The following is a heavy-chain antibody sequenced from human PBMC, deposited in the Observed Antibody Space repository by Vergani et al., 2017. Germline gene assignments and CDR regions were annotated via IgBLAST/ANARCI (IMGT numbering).Heavy chain of an antibody. D-gene: IGHD4/OR15-4a*01. J-gene: IGHJ4*02. V-gene: IGHV1-2*02. CDR2: FNPNSGST. CDR1: GYNLIGKY. CDR3: AFISLTFDS. Sequence: QVHLVQSGAEMKKLGASVKVSCKTFGYNLIGKYIHWSRQPPGQGVEWFEWFNPNSGSTNHVQKFQGRITMTTNTAISTVYMELNNLRPNDTATFYCAFISLTFDSGDQGTVVTVSS.